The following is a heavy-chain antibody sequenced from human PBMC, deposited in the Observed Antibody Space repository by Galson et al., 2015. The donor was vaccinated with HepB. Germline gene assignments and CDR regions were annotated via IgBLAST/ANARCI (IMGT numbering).Heavy chain of an antibody. Sequence: SLRLSCAASGFIFGDYAMSWFRQAPGRGLEWVGFIRSKAYGGTTEYAASVKGRFTISRDDSKSIAYLQMNSLKTEDTAVYYCTRGGIQLWAPYFGYWGQGTLVTSSS. CDR3: TRGGIQLWAPYFGY. D-gene: IGHD5-18*01. J-gene: IGHJ4*02. CDR1: GFIFGDYA. CDR2: IRSKAYGGTT. V-gene: IGHV3-49*03.